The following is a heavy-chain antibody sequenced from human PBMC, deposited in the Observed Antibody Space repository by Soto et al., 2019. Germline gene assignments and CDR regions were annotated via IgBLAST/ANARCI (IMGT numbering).Heavy chain of an antibody. Sequence: SETVSLTCTVSGDCITSNSYFWAWIRQPPGKGLEWIGSIYYSGTTYYNPSLKSRVTISVDRSKNQFSLKLSSVTAADTAVYYCARHFSVDYFDHWGQGALVTVSS. CDR3: ARHFSVDYFDH. V-gene: IGHV4-39*01. J-gene: IGHJ4*02. CDR1: GDCITSNSYF. CDR2: IYYSGTT.